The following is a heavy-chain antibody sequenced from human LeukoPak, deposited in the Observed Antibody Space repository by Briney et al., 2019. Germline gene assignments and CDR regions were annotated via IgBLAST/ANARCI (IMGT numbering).Heavy chain of an antibody. D-gene: IGHD3-3*01. CDR1: GGSISSYY. J-gene: IGHJ6*03. CDR2: IYTSGST. CDR3: ARVVTIFGVVPPDYYYMDV. V-gene: IGHV4-4*07. Sequence: SETLSLTCTVSGGSISSYYWSWLRQPAGKGLEWIGRIYTSGSTNYNPSLKSRVTMSVDTSKNQFSLKLNSVTAADTAVYYCARVVTIFGVVPPDYYYMDVWGKGTTVTVSS.